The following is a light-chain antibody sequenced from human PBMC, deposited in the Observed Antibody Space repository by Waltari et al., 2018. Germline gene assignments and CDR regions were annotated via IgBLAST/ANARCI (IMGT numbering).Light chain of an antibody. J-gene: IGLJ3*02. V-gene: IGLV1-40*01. CDR2: GST. Sequence: QSVLTQPPSVSGAPGQTVTISCTGRGSNIGAGYDVPWYQQLPRAAPKLLIYGSTSRPLGVPARFFGSTSGTSASLAITGLQAEDEADYYCQSYDTSLSVVFGGGTKLTVL. CDR1: GSNIGAGYD. CDR3: QSYDTSLSVV.